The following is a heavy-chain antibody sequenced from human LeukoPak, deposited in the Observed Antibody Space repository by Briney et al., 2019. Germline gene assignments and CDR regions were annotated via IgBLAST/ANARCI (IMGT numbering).Heavy chain of an antibody. CDR1: GDTFNSHT. J-gene: IGHJ6*03. CDR3: ARGIFNYYDSSGRFPFGYYYYYMDV. V-gene: IGHV1-69*13. D-gene: IGHD3-22*01. Sequence: SVKVSCKASGDTFNSHTITWVRQAPGQGLEWMGGIMIIVGTANYAQKFQGRVTITADESTSTAYMELSSLRSEDTAVYYCARGIFNYYDSSGRFPFGYYYYYMDVWGKGTTVTISS. CDR2: IMIIVGTA.